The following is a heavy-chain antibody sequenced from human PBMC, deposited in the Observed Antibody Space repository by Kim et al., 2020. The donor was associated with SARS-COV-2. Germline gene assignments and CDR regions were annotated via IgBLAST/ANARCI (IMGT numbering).Heavy chain of an antibody. CDR3: ARAGGRYFGCYYYGMDV. CDR2: IYYSGST. Sequence: SETLSLTCTVSGGSISSYYWSWIRQPPGKGLEWIGYIYYSGSTNYNPSLKSRVTISVDTSKNQFSLKLSSVTAADTAVYYCARAGGRYFGCYYYGMDVWGQGTTVTVSS. V-gene: IGHV4-59*13. CDR1: GGSISSYY. D-gene: IGHD3-9*01. J-gene: IGHJ6*02.